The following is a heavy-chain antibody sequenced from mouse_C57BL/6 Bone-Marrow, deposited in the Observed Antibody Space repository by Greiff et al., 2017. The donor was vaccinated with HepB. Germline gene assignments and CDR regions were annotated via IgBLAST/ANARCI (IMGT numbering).Heavy chain of an antibody. CDR3: AMRTVVAFDY. J-gene: IGHJ2*01. V-gene: IGHV1-59*01. CDR1: GYTFTSYW. D-gene: IGHD1-1*01. Sequence: VQLQQPGAELVRPGTSVKLSCKASGYTFTSYWMHWVKQRPGQGLEWIGVIDPSDSYTNYNQKFKGKATLTVDTSSSTAYMQLSSLTSEDSAVYYCAMRTVVAFDYWGQGTTLTVSS. CDR2: IDPSDSYT.